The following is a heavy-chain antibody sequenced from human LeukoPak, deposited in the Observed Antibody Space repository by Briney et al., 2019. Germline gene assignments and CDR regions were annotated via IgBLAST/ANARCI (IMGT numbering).Heavy chain of an antibody. CDR3: ARGGGGITIFGVVITYYYYYGMDV. CDR2: MNPNSGNT. CDR1: GYTFTSYD. J-gene: IGHJ6*02. V-gene: IGHV1-8*01. Sequence: ASVKVSCKASGYTFTSYDINWVRQATGQGLEWRGWMNPNSGNTGYAQKLQGRVTMTRNTSISTACMELRSLRSEDTAVYYCARGGGGITIFGVVITYYYYYGMDVWGQGTTVTVSS. D-gene: IGHD3-3*01.